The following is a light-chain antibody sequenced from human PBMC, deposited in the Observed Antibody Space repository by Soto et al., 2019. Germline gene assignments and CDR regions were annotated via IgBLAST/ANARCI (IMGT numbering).Light chain of an antibody. Sequence: DIVMTQSPLSLPVTPGEPASISCRSSQSLLHSNGYNYLDLYLQKPGQSPQLLIYLGSNRASGVPDRFSGSGSCTDFTLKISRVEAEDVGVYYCMQALQTSYTFGQGTKLEIK. CDR2: LGS. V-gene: IGKV2-28*01. CDR3: MQALQTSYT. CDR1: QSLLHSNGYNY. J-gene: IGKJ2*01.